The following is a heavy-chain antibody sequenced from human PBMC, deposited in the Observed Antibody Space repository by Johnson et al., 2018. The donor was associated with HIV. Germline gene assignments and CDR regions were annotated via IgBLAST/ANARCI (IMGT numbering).Heavy chain of an antibody. CDR2: VSYEGSNK. Sequence: QMMLVESGGGVVQPGRSLRLSCAASGFTFSNYAMYWVRQAPGEGLEWVAGVSYEGSNKYFADTVQGRFIISRDNAKSTLYLQLNSLRAEDTAGYFCARGYGDYTRAYDAFDIWGQGTMVTVSS. CDR3: ARGYGDYTRAYDAFDI. D-gene: IGHD4-17*01. V-gene: IGHV3-30-3*01. J-gene: IGHJ3*02. CDR1: GFTFSNYA.